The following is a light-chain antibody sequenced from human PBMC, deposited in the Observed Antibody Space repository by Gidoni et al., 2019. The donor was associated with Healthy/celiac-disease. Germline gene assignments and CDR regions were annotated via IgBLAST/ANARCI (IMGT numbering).Light chain of an antibody. CDR1: QSISSW. Sequence: DIQMTQSPSTLSASVGDRVTITCRASQSISSWLAWYQQKPGKAPKLLFYKASSLESGVPSRFSGSGSGKEFTLTISSLQPDDFATYYCQQYNSYSRTFGQGTKVEIK. J-gene: IGKJ1*01. CDR2: KAS. V-gene: IGKV1-5*03. CDR3: QQYNSYSRT.